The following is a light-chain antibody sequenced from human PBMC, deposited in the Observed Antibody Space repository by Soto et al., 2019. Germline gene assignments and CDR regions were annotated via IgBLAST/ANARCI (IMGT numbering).Light chain of an antibody. J-gene: IGKJ1*01. Sequence: EIVMTQYPDTLSVSPGETVTLSCRARQSVRTNLAWYQHKPGQSPRLLIYGASNRASGFPARFSGSGSGTEFTLTISSLQSEDFAVYYCQQYNDNWPTFGQGTKVAIK. CDR2: GAS. CDR1: QSVRTN. CDR3: QQYNDNWPT. V-gene: IGKV3-15*01.